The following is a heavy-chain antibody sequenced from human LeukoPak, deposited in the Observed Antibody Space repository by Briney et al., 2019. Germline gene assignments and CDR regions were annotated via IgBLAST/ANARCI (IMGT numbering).Heavy chain of an antibody. V-gene: IGHV1-2*02. J-gene: IGHJ4*02. CDR1: GYTFTGYY. D-gene: IGHD5-12*01. CDR2: INPNSGGT. Sequence: ASVKVSCKASGYTFTGYYTHWVRQAPGQGLEWMGWINPNSGGTNYAQKFQGRVAMTRDTSISTAYMELSRLRSDDTAVYYCARPAGYSGYDYGYWGQGTLVTVSS. CDR3: ARPAGYSGYDYGY.